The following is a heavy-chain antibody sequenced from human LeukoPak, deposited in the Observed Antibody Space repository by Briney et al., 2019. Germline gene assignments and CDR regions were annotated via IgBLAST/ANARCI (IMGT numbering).Heavy chain of an antibody. V-gene: IGHV3-7*01. Sequence: GGSLRLSCAASGFTFSSYWMSWVRQAPGKGLEWVANIKQDGSEKYYVDSVKGRFTISRDNAKNSLYLQMNSLRAEDTAVYYCASVGDIVVVPATWEFDYWGQGTLVTVSS. CDR3: ASVGDIVVVPATWEFDY. CDR2: IKQDGSEK. CDR1: GFTFSSYW. J-gene: IGHJ4*02. D-gene: IGHD2-2*01.